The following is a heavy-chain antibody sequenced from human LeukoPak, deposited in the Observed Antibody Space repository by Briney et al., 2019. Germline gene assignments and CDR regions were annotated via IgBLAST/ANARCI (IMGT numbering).Heavy chain of an antibody. Sequence: GGSLRLSGAASGFTFSNFAMHWVRQAPGKGLEWVSLISGDGVSTFYADSVKGRFSISRDNSKNSLSLEMNSLRTEDTAMYHCARESGKFDYWGQGTLVAVSS. CDR2: ISGDGVST. J-gene: IGHJ4*02. CDR3: ARESGKFDY. CDR1: GFTFSNFA. V-gene: IGHV3-43*02.